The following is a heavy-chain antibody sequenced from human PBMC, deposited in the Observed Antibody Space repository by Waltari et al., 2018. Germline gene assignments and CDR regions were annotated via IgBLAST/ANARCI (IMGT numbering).Heavy chain of an antibody. D-gene: IGHD3-10*01. J-gene: IGHJ4*02. V-gene: IGHV4-4*07. CDR3: ARGTYYYGSGSYPPFDY. CDR2: IYTSGST. CDR1: GGSISSYY. Sequence: QVQLQESGPGLVKPSETLSLTCTVSGGSISSYYWSWIRQPAGKGLEWIGRIYTSGSTNYKPTLKSRGTMSVDTSKNQFYRKLSSVTAADTAVYYCARGTYYYGSGSYPPFDYWGQGTLGTVSS.